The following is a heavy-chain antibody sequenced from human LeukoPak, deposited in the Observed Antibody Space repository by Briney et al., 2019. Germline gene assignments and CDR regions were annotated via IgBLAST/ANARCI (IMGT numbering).Heavy chain of an antibody. D-gene: IGHD5/OR15-5a*01. CDR2: IYYSGST. Sequence: SETLSLTCTVSGGSISNNNCFWGWIRQSPGKGLEWIGTIYYSGSTYYNPSFTSRVTISVDTSKNQFSVRLRSVTAADTAVYYCARQARGLGTVSRAWTFDRWGQGALASVSS. J-gene: IGHJ4*02. CDR1: GGSISNNNCF. CDR3: ARQARGLGTVSRAWTFDR. V-gene: IGHV4-39*01.